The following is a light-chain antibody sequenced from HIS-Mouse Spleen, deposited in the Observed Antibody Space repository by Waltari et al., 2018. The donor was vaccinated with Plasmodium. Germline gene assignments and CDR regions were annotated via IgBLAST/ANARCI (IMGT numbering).Light chain of an antibody. Sequence: SSELTQDPAVSVALGQTVRITCQGNSLRSYYASWYQQKQGQAPVLGIYGKNNRPSGIPDRFSGSSSGNTASLTITGAQAEDEADYYCNSRDSSGTHGVFGGGTKLTVL. CDR3: NSRDSSGTHGV. CDR2: GKN. V-gene: IGLV3-19*01. CDR1: SLRSYY. J-gene: IGLJ2*01.